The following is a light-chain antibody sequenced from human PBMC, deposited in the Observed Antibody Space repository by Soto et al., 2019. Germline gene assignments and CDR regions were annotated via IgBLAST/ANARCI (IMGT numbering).Light chain of an antibody. CDR3: LQHNSYPLT. CDR1: QGISNH. Sequence: DIQMTQSPSAMSASVGDRVTITWRASQGISNHLAWFQQKPGKVPKRLIFDASSLQSGVPSRFSGSGSGTEFTLTISSLQPEDFASYYCLQHNSYPLTFGPGTKVDIK. CDR2: DAS. V-gene: IGKV1-17*03. J-gene: IGKJ3*01.